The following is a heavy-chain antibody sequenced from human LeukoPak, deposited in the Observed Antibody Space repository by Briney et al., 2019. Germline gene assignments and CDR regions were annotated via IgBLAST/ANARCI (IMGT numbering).Heavy chain of an antibody. D-gene: IGHD3-22*01. CDR1: GFTFGDYA. J-gene: IGHJ4*02. CDR2: IRSKAYGGTT. Sequence: GGSLRLSCTASGFTFGDYAMSWFRQAPGKGLEWVGFIRSKAYGGTTEYAASVKGRFTISGDDSKSIAYLQMNSLKTEDTAVYYCTGGDDSSGYYQTPFDYWGQGTLVTVSS. CDR3: TGGDDSSGYYQTPFDY. V-gene: IGHV3-49*03.